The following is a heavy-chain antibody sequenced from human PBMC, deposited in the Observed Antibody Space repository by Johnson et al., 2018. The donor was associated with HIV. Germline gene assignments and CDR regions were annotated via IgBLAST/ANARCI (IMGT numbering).Heavy chain of an antibody. CDR3: ARDFVAFGECTAFDI. J-gene: IGHJ3*02. CDR1: GFTVSSNY. Sequence: VQLVESGGGLVQPGGSLRLSCAASGFTVSSNYMSWVRQAPGKGLDWVSVISSGADTYYADSVKGRFTNSRDNAKNPLFLQMNGLRAEDTALYYCARDFVAFGECTAFDIWGQGTMVTVSS. D-gene: IGHD3-10*01. V-gene: IGHV3-66*01. CDR2: ISSGADT.